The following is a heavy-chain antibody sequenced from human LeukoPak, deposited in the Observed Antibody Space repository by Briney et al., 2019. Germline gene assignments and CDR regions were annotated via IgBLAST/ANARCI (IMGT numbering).Heavy chain of an antibody. J-gene: IGHJ4*02. D-gene: IGHD3-16*02. CDR1: GFTFSSNW. V-gene: IGHV3-66*01. CDR2: IYSGGST. Sequence: GGSLRLSCEASGFTFSSNWMSWVRQAPGKGLEWVSVIYSGGSTYYADSVKGRFTISRDNSKNTLYLQMNSLRAEDTAVYYCARVAYYDYVWGSYRYAYYFDYWGQGTLVTVSS. CDR3: ARVAYYDYVWGSYRYAYYFDY.